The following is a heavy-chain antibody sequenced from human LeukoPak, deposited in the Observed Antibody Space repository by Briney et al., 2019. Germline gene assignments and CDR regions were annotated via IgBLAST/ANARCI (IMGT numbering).Heavy chain of an antibody. Sequence: SETLSLTCTVSGGSISSGGYYWSWIRQPPGKGLEWIGYIYHSGSTYYNPSLKSRVTISVDRPKNQFSLKLSSVTAADTAVYYCARARIAVDGRPSYFDYWGQGTLVTVSS. CDR3: ARARIAVDGRPSYFDY. CDR2: IYHSGST. D-gene: IGHD6-19*01. CDR1: GGSISSGGYY. J-gene: IGHJ4*02. V-gene: IGHV4-30-2*01.